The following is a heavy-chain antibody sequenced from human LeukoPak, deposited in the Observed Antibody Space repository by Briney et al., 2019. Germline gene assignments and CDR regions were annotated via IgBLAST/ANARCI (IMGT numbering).Heavy chain of an antibody. CDR3: ARSYGYGTNFDY. CDR2: MYYRGST. CDR1: GGSISSGNYY. Sequence: SETLSLTCTVSGGSISSGNYYWSWICQHPGKGLEWIGYMYYRGSTYYNPSLKSRVTISVDTSKNQFSLKLSSVTAADTAVYYCARSYGYGTNFDYWGQGTLVTVSS. V-gene: IGHV4-31*03. J-gene: IGHJ4*02. D-gene: IGHD5-18*01.